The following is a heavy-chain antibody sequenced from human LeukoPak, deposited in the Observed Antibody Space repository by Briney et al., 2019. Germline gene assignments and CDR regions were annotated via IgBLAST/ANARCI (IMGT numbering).Heavy chain of an antibody. CDR3: VKAPTLTGTAYYFDY. J-gene: IGHJ4*02. CDR1: GFPFVDYA. Sequence: GGSLRLSCAASGFPFVDYAMHWVRQAPGKGLEWVSLINWDGGSTYYADSVKGRFTISRDNSKNSLYLEMNSLRAEDTALYYCVKAPTLTGTAYYFDYWGQGTLVTVSS. D-gene: IGHD1-1*01. V-gene: IGHV3-43D*03. CDR2: INWDGGST.